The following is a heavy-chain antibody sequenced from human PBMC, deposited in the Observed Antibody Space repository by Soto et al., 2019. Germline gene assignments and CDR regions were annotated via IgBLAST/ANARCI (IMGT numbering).Heavy chain of an antibody. V-gene: IGHV4-39*01. J-gene: IGHJ4*02. D-gene: IGHD2-2*01. CDR1: GGSITSSNYH. Sequence: ETLSLTCTVSGGSITSSNYHWGWSRQPPGKGLEWIGTIYYSGNTYYNPSLKSRVTMSMDASKNQFSLTLSSVAVADTAVYYCSRLTNARPGDDWGQGTLVTVSS. CDR3: SRLTNARPGDD. CDR2: IYYSGNT.